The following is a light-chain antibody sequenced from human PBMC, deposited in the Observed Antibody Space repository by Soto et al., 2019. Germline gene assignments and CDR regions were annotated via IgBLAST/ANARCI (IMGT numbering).Light chain of an antibody. J-gene: IGKJ5*01. V-gene: IGKV3-20*01. Sequence: EIVLTQSPGTLSLSPGDRATLSCRASQSVSSSYLAWYQQKPGQAPRLLIYGASSRATGIPDRFSGSGSGTDFTLTISSLQSEDFAVYYCQQYSNWPPITFGQGTRLEIK. CDR3: QQYSNWPPIT. CDR1: QSVSSSY. CDR2: GAS.